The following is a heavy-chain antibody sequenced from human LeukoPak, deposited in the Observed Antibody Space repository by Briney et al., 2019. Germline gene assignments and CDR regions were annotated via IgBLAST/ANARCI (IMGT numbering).Heavy chain of an antibody. V-gene: IGHV4-31*03. CDR1: GGSISSGGYY. J-gene: IGHJ3*02. D-gene: IGHD3-22*01. CDR2: IYYSGST. CDR3: ASHRPTYYYDSSGSYDAFDI. Sequence: PSETLSLTCTVSGGSISSGGYYWSWIRQHPGRGLEWIGYIYYSGSTYYNPSFKSRVTISVDTSKNKFSLKLSSVTAADTAVYYCASHRPTYYYDSSGSYDAFDIWGQGTMVTVSS.